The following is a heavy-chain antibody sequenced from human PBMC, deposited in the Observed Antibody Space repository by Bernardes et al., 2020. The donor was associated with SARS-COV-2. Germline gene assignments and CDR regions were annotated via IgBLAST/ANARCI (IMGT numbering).Heavy chain of an antibody. Sequence: GGSLRLSCAASGFTFSSYAMSWVRQAPGKGLEWVSAISGSGGSTYYGDSVKGRFTISRDNSKSMLSLQMNSLRAEDTAVYYCAKGGGGEGMLYYSYYGMDVWGQGTTVTVS. CDR1: GFTFSSYA. CDR2: ISGSGGST. D-gene: IGHD2-8*01. J-gene: IGHJ6*02. CDR3: AKGGGGEGMLYYSYYGMDV. V-gene: IGHV3-23*01.